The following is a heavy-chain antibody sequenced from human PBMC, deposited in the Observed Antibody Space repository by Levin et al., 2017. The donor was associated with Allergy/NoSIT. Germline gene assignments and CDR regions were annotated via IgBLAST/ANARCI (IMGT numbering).Heavy chain of an antibody. Sequence: SQTLSLTCTVSGGSISSRGHYWGWIRQPPGKGLEWIGTIFYGGNPYYSPSLKSRVAMSINTAKNQFSLKLSSVTAADTAVYYCARGVKRSPQRGYYLDYWGQGILVPVSS. CDR1: GGSISSRGHY. CDR3: ARGVKRSPQRGYYLDY. CDR2: IFYGGNP. D-gene: IGHD3-10*01. J-gene: IGHJ4*02. V-gene: IGHV4-39*07.